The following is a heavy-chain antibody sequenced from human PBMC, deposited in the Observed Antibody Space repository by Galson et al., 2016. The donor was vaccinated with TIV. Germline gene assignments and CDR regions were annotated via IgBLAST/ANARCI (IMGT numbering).Heavy chain of an antibody. CDR3: ARGRGYSFGSGSSYFDY. CDR1: GGIFSNFV. CDR2: INPIFGTA. V-gene: IGHV1-69*06. D-gene: IGHD3-10*01. Sequence: SVKVSCKASGGIFSNFVISWVRQAPGQGLAWMGSINPIFGTANYAQKLQGRVTITADTSTSTFYMDLSSLRSEDTAIYYCARGRGYSFGSGSSYFDYWGQGSLVTVSS. J-gene: IGHJ4*02.